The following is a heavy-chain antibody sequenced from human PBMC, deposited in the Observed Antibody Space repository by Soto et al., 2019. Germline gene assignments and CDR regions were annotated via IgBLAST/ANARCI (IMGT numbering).Heavy chain of an antibody. J-gene: IGHJ4*02. V-gene: IGHV1-69*01. CDR3: ASSYDSSGYYYPTSYFDY. CDR2: IIPIFGTA. CDR1: GGTFSSYA. Sequence: QVQLVQSGAEVKKPGSSVNVSCKASGGTFSSYAISWVRQAPGQGLEWMGGIIPIFGTANYAQKFQGRVTITADESTSTAYMELSSLRSEDTAVYYCASSYDSSGYYYPTSYFDYWGQGTLVTVSS. D-gene: IGHD3-22*01.